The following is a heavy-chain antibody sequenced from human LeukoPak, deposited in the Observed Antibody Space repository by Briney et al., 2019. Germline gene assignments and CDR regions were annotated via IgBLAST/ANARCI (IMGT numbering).Heavy chain of an antibody. CDR2: ISYDGSNK. D-gene: IGHD2/OR15-2a*01. J-gene: IGHJ5*02. V-gene: IGHV3-30*04. CDR1: GFTFSSYA. CDR3: ARPLGSLKEYWWFDP. Sequence: PGGSLRLSCAASGFTFSSYAMHWVRQAPGKGLEWVAVISYDGSNKYYADSVKGRFTISRDNSKNTLYLQMNSLRADDTAVYYCARPLGSLKEYWWFDPWGQGTLVTVSS.